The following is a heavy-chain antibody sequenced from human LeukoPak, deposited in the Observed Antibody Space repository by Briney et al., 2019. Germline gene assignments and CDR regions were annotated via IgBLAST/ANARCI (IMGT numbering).Heavy chain of an antibody. CDR1: GFTFSSYA. J-gene: IGHJ4*02. CDR3: AKDPTIAVAGTSDY. CDR2: ISGSGGST. Sequence: GGSLRLSCAASGFTFSSYAMSWVRQAPGKGLEWVSAISGSGGSTCYADSVKGRFTISRDNSKNTLYPQMNSLRAEDTAVYYCAKDPTIAVAGTSDYWGQGTLVTVSS. D-gene: IGHD6-19*01. V-gene: IGHV3-23*01.